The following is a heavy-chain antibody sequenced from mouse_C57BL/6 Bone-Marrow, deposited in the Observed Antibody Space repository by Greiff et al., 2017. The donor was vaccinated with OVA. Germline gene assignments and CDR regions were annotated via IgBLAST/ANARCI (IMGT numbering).Heavy chain of an antibody. V-gene: IGHV5-4*01. J-gene: IGHJ2*01. Sequence: EVQLVESGGGLVKPGGSLKLSCAASGFTFSSYAMSWVRQTPEKRLEWVATISDGGSYTYYPDNVKGRFTISRDKAKNNLYLQMSHLKSEDTAMYYCARGIYYYGSSPLFDYWGQGTTLTVSS. CDR2: ISDGGSYT. CDR3: ARGIYYYGSSPLFDY. D-gene: IGHD1-1*01. CDR1: GFTFSSYA.